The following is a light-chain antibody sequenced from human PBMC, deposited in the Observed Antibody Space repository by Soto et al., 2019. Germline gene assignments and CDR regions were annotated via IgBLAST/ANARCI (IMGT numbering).Light chain of an antibody. CDR1: SSNIGAGYD. CDR3: QSYDRSLSGSV. CDR2: GND. J-gene: IGLJ1*01. V-gene: IGLV1-40*01. Sequence: QSALTQPPSVSGAPGQGVTISCTGSSSNIGAGYDVHWYQQLPGAAPKLLIFGNDNRPSGVPDRFSGSRSDTSASLAITGLQAEDEADYYCQSYDRSLSGSVFGAGTKLTVL.